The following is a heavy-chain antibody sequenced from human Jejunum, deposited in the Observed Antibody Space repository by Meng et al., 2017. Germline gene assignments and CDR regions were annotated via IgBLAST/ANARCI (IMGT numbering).Heavy chain of an antibody. CDR3: GRASVWFSGGY. J-gene: IGHJ4*02. D-gene: IGHD3-16*01. CDR2: FHHSEST. Sequence: SETPSLTCTVSGFSINSNYYWGWIRQPPGKGLEWIANFHHSESTNYNPSLKSRVTISVDTSKNQFSLNLNSVAAADAAVYYCGRASVWFSGGYWGQGTLVTVSS. V-gene: IGHV4-38-2*02. CDR1: GFSINSNYY.